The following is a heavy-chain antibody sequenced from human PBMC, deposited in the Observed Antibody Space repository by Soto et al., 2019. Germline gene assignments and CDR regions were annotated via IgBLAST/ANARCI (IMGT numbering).Heavy chain of an antibody. D-gene: IGHD2-15*01. CDR3: ARDSATPFDY. J-gene: IGHJ4*02. CDR2: ISFDGNNE. V-gene: IGHV3-30-3*01. Sequence: GGSLRLSCAGSGFTFSSYAMHWVRQAPGKGLEWVAVISFDGNNEYYADSVKGRFTISRDSSKNTLFLQMNSLRPEDTAVYYCARDSATPFDYWGQGTRVTVSS. CDR1: GFTFSSYA.